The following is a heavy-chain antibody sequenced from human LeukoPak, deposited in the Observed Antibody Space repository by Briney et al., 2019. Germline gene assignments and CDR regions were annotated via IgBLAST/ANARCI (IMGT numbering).Heavy chain of an antibody. V-gene: IGHV4-59*12. D-gene: IGHD3-9*01. CDR3: ARGNTYYDILTGYYPFDY. CDR1: GGSISSYY. CDR2: IYYSGST. Sequence: ASGTLSLTCTVSGGSISSYYWSWIRQPPGKGLEWIGYIYYSGSTNYNPSLKSRVTISVDTSKNQFSLKLSSVTAADTAVYYCARGNTYYDILTGYYPFDYWGQGTLVTVSS. J-gene: IGHJ4*02.